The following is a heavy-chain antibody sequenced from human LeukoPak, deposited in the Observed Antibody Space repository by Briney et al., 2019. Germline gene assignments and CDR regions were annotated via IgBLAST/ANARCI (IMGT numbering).Heavy chain of an antibody. CDR1: GFTFSDYY. D-gene: IGHD3-10*01. CDR3: AKNYGSGSSVKYYYYMDV. V-gene: IGHV3-23*01. Sequence: GGSLRLSCAASGFTFSDYYMSWVRQAPKKGLEWVSVISASGGSTNYADSVKGRVTISRDNSKNTLYLQMNSLRAEDAAVYYCAKNYGSGSSVKYYYYMDVWGKGTTVTVSS. J-gene: IGHJ6*03. CDR2: ISASGGST.